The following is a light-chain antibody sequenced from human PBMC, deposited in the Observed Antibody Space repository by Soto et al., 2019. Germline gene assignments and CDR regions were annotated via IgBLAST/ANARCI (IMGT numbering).Light chain of an antibody. CDR1: SSDVGGYNF. J-gene: IGLJ1*01. CDR3: SSYSTSGTPYV. Sequence: QLVLTQPASVSGSPGQSITISCTGSSSDVGGYNFVSWYQHHPGKAPKLIIYEVSNRPSGISNRFSGSKSDYTASLSISGLQAEDEADYYCSSYSTSGTPYVFGLGTKLTVL. CDR2: EVS. V-gene: IGLV2-14*01.